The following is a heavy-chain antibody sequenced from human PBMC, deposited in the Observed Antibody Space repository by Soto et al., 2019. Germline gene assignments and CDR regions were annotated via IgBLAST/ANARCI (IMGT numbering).Heavy chain of an antibody. V-gene: IGHV3-23*01. CDR2: ISGSGGST. D-gene: IGHD6-13*01. Sequence: EVQLLESGGGLVQPVGSLRLSCAGSGFTFSSYVMSWVRQAPGKGLEWVSAISGSGGSTHYADSVKGRFTISRDNSKNPLYLQMNSLRSEDTAISYCALWAGSSSTWYGPFDYWGQGTLVTVSS. CDR3: ALWAGSSSTWYGPFDY. J-gene: IGHJ4*02. CDR1: GFTFSSYV.